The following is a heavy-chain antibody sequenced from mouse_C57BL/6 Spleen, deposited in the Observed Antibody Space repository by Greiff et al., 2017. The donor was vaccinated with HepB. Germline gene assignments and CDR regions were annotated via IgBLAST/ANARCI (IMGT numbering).Heavy chain of an antibody. Sequence: QVQLKESGPELVKPGASVKISCKASGYAFSSSWMNWVKQRPGKGLEWIGRIYPGDGDTNYNGKFKGKATLTADKSSSTAYMQLSSLTSEDSAVYFCALITTVVATGDYWGQGTTLTVSS. CDR2: IYPGDGDT. D-gene: IGHD1-1*01. J-gene: IGHJ2*01. V-gene: IGHV1-82*01. CDR3: ALITTVVATGDY. CDR1: GYAFSSSW.